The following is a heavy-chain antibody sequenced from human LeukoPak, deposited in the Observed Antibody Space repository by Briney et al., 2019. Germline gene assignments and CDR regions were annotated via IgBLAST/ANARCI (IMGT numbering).Heavy chain of an antibody. Sequence: SVKVSCKASGGTFSSYAISWVRQAPGQGLEWMGGIIPIFGTANYAQKFQGRVTITTDESTSTAYMELSSLRSEDTAVYYCARGRGEQLGFDYWGQGTLVTVSS. D-gene: IGHD6-13*01. CDR1: GGTFSSYA. CDR3: ARGRGEQLGFDY. J-gene: IGHJ4*02. V-gene: IGHV1-69*05. CDR2: IIPIFGTA.